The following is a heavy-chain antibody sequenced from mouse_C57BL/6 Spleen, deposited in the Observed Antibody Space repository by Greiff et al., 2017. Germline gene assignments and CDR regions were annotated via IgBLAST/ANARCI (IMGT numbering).Heavy chain of an antibody. CDR1: GYSITSGYY. V-gene: IGHV3-6*01. Sequence: QSGPGLVKPSQSLSLTCSVTGYSITSGYYWNWLRQFPGNKLEWMGYISYDGSNNYNPSLKNRISITRDTSKNQFFLKLNSVTTEDTATYYCARGPYFDVWGTGTTVTVSS. CDR2: ISYDGSN. J-gene: IGHJ1*03. CDR3: ARGPYFDV.